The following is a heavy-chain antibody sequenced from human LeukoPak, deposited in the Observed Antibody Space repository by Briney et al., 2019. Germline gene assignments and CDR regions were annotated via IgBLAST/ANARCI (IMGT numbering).Heavy chain of an antibody. CDR3: AKWGDYDVLTGYYVSDY. D-gene: IGHD3-9*01. Sequence: GGSLRLSCAASGFTFSNYAMSWVRQAPGKGLEWVSAITGSGGNTYYADSVKGRFTISRDNSKNTVFLQMNSLRAEDTAVYYCAKWGDYDVLTGYYVSDYWGQGTLDTVSS. CDR2: ITGSGGNT. CDR1: GFTFSNYA. V-gene: IGHV3-23*01. J-gene: IGHJ4*02.